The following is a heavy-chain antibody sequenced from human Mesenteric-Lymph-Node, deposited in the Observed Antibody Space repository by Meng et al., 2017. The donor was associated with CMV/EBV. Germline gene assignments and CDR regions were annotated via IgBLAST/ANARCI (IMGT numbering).Heavy chain of an antibody. D-gene: IGHD1-20*01. Sequence: GESLKISCAASGFTFSGCWMNWVRQAPGKGLEWVSSITSSSSYIFYADSVKGRFTISRDNSKNTLYLQMNSLRAEDTAVYYCARGNNWNDFDLWGQGTLVTVSS. CDR2: ITSSSSYI. CDR1: GFTFSGCW. CDR3: ARGNNWNDFDL. J-gene: IGHJ4*02. V-gene: IGHV3-21*01.